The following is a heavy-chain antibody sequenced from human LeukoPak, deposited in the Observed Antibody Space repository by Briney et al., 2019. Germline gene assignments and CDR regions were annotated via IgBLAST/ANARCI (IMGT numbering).Heavy chain of an antibody. J-gene: IGHJ5*01. D-gene: IGHD3-22*01. CDR2: IYYNGNT. Sequence: SETLSLTCTVSGGSISTYYWYWIRQPPGKGLDWLGFIYYNGNTYYNPSFKSRVTISLDMSKNQFSLKLSSVTAADTAIYCCARSDSTGWLDFWGQGTLVTVSS. CDR3: ARSDSTGWLDF. V-gene: IGHV4-59*01. CDR1: GGSISTYY.